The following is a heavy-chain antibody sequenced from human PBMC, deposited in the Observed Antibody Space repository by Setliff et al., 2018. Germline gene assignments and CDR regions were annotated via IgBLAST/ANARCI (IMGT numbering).Heavy chain of an antibody. CDR3: ARDVRYYYGSGSYYNDWFDP. D-gene: IGHD3-10*01. Sequence: SETLSLTCAVSGGSISSSNWWSWVRQPAGKGLEWIGRIYTSGSTNYNPSLKSRVTISVDTSKNQFSLKLSSVTAADTAVYYCARDVRYYYGSGSYYNDWFDPWGQGTLVTVSS. J-gene: IGHJ5*02. CDR2: IYTSGST. V-gene: IGHV4-61*02. CDR1: GGSISSSNW.